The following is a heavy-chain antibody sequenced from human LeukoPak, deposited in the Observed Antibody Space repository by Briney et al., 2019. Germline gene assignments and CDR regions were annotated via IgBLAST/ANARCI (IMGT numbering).Heavy chain of an antibody. D-gene: IGHD2-2*03. Sequence: PGGSLRLSCAASGFTVSSNYMSWVRQASGKGLEWVSVIYSGGSTYYADSVKGRFTISRDNSKNTLYLQMNSLRAEDTAVYYCAKDMEIAVVPAAASGSGNFDYWGQGTLVTVSS. CDR3: AKDMEIAVVPAAASGSGNFDY. CDR1: GFTVSSNY. V-gene: IGHV3-53*05. J-gene: IGHJ4*02. CDR2: IYSGGST.